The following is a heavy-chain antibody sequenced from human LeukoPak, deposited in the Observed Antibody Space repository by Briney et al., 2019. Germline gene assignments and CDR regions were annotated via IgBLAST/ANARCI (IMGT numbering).Heavy chain of an antibody. CDR3: ARHGSHTPVDY. V-gene: IGHV4-59*08. CDR2: IYDSGST. Sequence: KTSETLSLTCAVYGGSFSGYYWSWIRQPPGKGLEWIGYIYDSGSTNYNPSLKSRVTISVDTSKNQFSLKLSSVTAADTAVYYCARHGSHTPVDYWGQGTLVTVSS. CDR1: GGSFSGYY. D-gene: IGHD2-2*02. J-gene: IGHJ4*02.